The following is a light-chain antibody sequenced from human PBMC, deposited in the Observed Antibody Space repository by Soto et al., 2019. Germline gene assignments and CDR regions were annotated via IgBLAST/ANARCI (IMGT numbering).Light chain of an antibody. CDR2: EVT. CDR1: SSDVGAYNY. J-gene: IGLJ3*02. V-gene: IGLV2-8*01. CDR3: SSFASSNTWV. Sequence: QSPLTQPPSASGSPGQSVTISYTGTSSDVGAYNYVSWYQQHAGKAPKLVIYEVTKRPSGVPDRFSGSKSANTASLTVSGLQAEDEADYYCSSFASSNTWVFGGGTKVTVL.